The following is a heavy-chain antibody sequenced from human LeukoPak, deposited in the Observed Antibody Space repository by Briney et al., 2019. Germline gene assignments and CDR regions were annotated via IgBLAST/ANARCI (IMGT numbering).Heavy chain of an antibody. J-gene: IGHJ6*03. CDR2: IYYSGST. V-gene: IGHV4-31*03. Sequence: PSETLSLTCTVSGGSISSGGSYWSWIRQHPGKGLEWIAYIYYSGSTNYNPALKSRVTISLDTSKNKFSLKLSSVTAADTAVDYCARVRGYYDFWSGYYDYYYYMDVWGKGTTVTVSS. CDR3: ARVRGYYDFWSGYYDYYYYMDV. CDR1: GGSISSGGSY. D-gene: IGHD3-3*01.